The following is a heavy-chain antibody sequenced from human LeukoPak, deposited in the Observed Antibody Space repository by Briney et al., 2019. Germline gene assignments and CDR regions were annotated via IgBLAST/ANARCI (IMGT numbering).Heavy chain of an antibody. CDR2: ISAYNGNT. CDR1: GYTFTSYG. V-gene: IGHV1-18*01. J-gene: IGHJ4*02. Sequence: ASVKVSCEASGYTFTSYGISWVRQAPGQGLEWMGWISAYNGNTNYAQKLQGRVTMTTDTSTSTAYMELRSLRSDDTAVYYCARTPYYDILTGQLGGYFDYWGQGTLVTVSS. D-gene: IGHD3-9*01. CDR3: ARTPYYDILTGQLGGYFDY.